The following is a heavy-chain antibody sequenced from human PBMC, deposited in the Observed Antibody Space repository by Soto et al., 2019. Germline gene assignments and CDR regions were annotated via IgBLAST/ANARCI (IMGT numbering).Heavy chain of an antibody. Sequence: QVQLVQSGAEVKKPGSSVKVSCKASGGTFSSYAISWVRQAPGQGLEWMGGIIPIFGTANYAQKFQGRVTITADESTSTAYMXLSSXXSEDTAVYYCARDTGGSYYGSAFDYWGQGTLVTVSS. D-gene: IGHD1-26*01. CDR2: IIPIFGTA. CDR1: GGTFSSYA. J-gene: IGHJ4*02. CDR3: ARDTGGSYYGSAFDY. V-gene: IGHV1-69*12.